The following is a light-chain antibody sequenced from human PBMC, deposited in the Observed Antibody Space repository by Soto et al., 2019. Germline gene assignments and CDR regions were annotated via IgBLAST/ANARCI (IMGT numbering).Light chain of an antibody. CDR1: QSVSSNH. V-gene: IGKV3-20*01. Sequence: EIVVTQSPSTLSLSPGERATLSCRASQSVSSNHLAWYQQKPGQAPRLLMDGVCSRSTGIPDRFTGSGSGSDFTLTISRLEPEDFAVYYCQVYGPSPPITFGQGTRLEIK. CDR3: QVYGPSPPIT. J-gene: IGKJ5*01. CDR2: GVC.